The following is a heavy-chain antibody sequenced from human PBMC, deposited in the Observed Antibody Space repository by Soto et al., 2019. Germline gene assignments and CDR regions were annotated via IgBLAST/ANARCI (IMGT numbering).Heavy chain of an antibody. CDR3: ARTSGSYYYYGMDV. J-gene: IGHJ6*02. CDR1: GGTFSSYA. CDR2: IIPIFGTA. Sequence: GASVKVSCKASGGTFSSYAISWVRQAPGQGLEWMGGIIPIFGTANYAQKFQGRVTITADKSTSTAYMELSSLRSEDTAVYYCARTSGSYYYYGMDVWGQGTRVTVSS. V-gene: IGHV1-69*06. D-gene: IGHD1-26*01.